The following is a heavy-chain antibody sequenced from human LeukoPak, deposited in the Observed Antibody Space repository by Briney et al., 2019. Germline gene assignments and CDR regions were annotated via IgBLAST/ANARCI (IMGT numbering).Heavy chain of an antibody. V-gene: IGHV3-11*04. Sequence: GGSLRLSCAASGFSLSDYYMSGIHQAPGKGLEWVSYISSIGSTIYYADSVKGRFTISRDNSKNTLYLQMNSLRAEDTAVYYCARDFEAHDLRPIGYWGQGTLVTVSS. J-gene: IGHJ4*02. CDR1: GFSLSDYY. D-gene: IGHD3-3*01. CDR3: ARDFEAHDLRPIGY. CDR2: ISSIGSTI.